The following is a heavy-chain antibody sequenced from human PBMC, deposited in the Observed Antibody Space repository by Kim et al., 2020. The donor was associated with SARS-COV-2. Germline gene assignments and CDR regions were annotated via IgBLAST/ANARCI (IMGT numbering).Heavy chain of an antibody. J-gene: IGHJ4*02. D-gene: IGHD6-19*01. V-gene: IGHV3-74*01. CDR3: SRGISVAGSVLDY. Sequence: YADSVKGRFTISRDNAKNTLYLQMNSLRVEDTAVYYCSRGISVAGSVLDYWGQGTLVTVSS.